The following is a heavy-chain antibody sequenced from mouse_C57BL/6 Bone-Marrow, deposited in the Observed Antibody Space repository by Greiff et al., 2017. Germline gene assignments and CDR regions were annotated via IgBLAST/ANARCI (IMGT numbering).Heavy chain of an antibody. CDR3: TRVLRYLTMDY. CDR1: GFTFSSYA. J-gene: IGHJ4*01. CDR2: ISSGGDYI. Sequence: EVKLVESGEGLVKPGGSLKLSCAASGFTFSSYAMSWVRQTPEKRLEWVAYISSGGDYIYYADTVKGRFTISRDNARNTLYLQMSSLKSEDTAMYYCTRVLRYLTMDYWGQGTSVTVSS. V-gene: IGHV5-9-1*02. D-gene: IGHD1-1*01.